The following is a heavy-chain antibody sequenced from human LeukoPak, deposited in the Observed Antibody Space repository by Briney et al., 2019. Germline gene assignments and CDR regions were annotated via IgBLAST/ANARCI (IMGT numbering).Heavy chain of an antibody. V-gene: IGHV3-48*03. CDR1: GFTFSGYE. J-gene: IGHJ5*02. Sequence: PGGSLRLSCAASGFTFSGYEMNWVRQAPGKALEWLPYVGTSGATTQYADPVRDRFTISRDNAKNLLYLQMNSLRVDDTAVYYCVRDRGSEYSGDNLFDLWRQRTLVTVSS. D-gene: IGHD3-16*01. CDR3: VRDRGSEYSGDNLFDL. CDR2: VGTSGATT.